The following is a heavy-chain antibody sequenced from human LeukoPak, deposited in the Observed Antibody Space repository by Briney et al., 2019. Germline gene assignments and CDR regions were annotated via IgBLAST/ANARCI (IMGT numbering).Heavy chain of an antibody. CDR3: VRGYYYGSESYYNEAFDY. V-gene: IGHV1-2*02. D-gene: IGHD3-10*01. CDR2: TNPHSGVT. CDR1: GYTFTAYY. Sequence: ASVKVSCKASGYTFTAYYIHWVRQAPGQGLEWMGWTNPHSGVTNYTQKFEGRVTMTRDTSVSTAYMELNRLGSDDTAVFYCVRGYYYGSESYYNEAFDYWGQGTLVTVSS. J-gene: IGHJ4*02.